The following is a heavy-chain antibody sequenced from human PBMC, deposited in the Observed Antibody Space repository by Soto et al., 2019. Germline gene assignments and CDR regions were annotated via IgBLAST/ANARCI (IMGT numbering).Heavy chain of an antibody. CDR2: ISAYNGNT. J-gene: IGHJ6*02. CDR1: GYSFTTSD. V-gene: IGHV1-18*01. Sequence: GASVKVSCKASGYSFTTSDISGVRQAPGQGLEWMGRISAYNGNTNYAQKLQGRVTMTTDTSTSTAYMELRSLRSDDTAVHYCARDGQWLVRRDYYGMDVWGQGTTVTVSS. CDR3: ARDGQWLVRRDYYGMDV. D-gene: IGHD6-19*01.